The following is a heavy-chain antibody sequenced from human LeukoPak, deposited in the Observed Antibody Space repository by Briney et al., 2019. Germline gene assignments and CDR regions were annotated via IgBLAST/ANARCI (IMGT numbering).Heavy chain of an antibody. D-gene: IGHD6-19*01. CDR3: VKERRNGWYDFDY. Sequence: PGGSLRLSCSASGFTFSSFAMHWVRQAPGKGLVYVSGISSNGGSTYYAESVKGRFTISRDNSENTLYLQMSSLRLEDTAVYYCVKERRNGWYDFDYWGQGSLVTVSS. CDR2: ISSNGGST. CDR1: GFTFSSFA. V-gene: IGHV3-64D*08. J-gene: IGHJ4*02.